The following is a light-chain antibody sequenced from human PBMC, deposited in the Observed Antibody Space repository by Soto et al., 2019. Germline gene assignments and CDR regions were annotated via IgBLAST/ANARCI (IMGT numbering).Light chain of an antibody. Sequence: EIVLTQSPGTLSLSPGERATLSCRASQSVSNNYLAWYQQKLGQAPRLLIFGASSRATGIPDRFSGSGSGTDFTLTISRLEPEDFTVYYCQQRSAWPFTFGGGTSVLIK. CDR3: QQRSAWPFT. CDR1: QSVSNNY. V-gene: IGKV3D-20*02. CDR2: GAS. J-gene: IGKJ4*01.